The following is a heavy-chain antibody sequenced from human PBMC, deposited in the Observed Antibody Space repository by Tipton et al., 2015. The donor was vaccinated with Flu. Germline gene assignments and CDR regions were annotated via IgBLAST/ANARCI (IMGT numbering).Heavy chain of an antibody. Sequence: LRLSCAVSGYSISRGYYWGWIRQPPGKGLEWIGSIYHNGDIHFNPSLKSRVSISVDTSYNRFSLNLTSVTAADTAVYYCARAEIGDFDYWGQGTLVTVSS. CDR2: IYHNGDI. V-gene: IGHV4-38-2*01. CDR1: GYSISRGYY. J-gene: IGHJ4*02. D-gene: IGHD2/OR15-2a*01. CDR3: ARAEIGDFDY.